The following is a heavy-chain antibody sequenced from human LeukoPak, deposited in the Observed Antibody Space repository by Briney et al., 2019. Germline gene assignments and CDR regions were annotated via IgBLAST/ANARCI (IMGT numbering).Heavy chain of an antibody. CDR3: ARDYGDAYFFDY. Sequence: GGSLRLSCAASGFTFSSYGMHWVRQAPGKGLEWVAVISYDGNNKYYADSVKGRFTISRDNSKNTLYLQMNSLRAEDTAVYYCARDYGDAYFFDYWGQGTLVTVSS. CDR1: GFTFSSYG. D-gene: IGHD4-17*01. V-gene: IGHV3-30*03. J-gene: IGHJ4*02. CDR2: ISYDGNNK.